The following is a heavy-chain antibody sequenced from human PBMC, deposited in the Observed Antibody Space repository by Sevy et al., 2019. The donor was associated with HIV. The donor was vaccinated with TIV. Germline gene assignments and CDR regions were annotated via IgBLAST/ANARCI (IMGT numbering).Heavy chain of an antibody. CDR2: IYPGDSDT. D-gene: IGHD3-22*01. Sequence: GESLKISCKGSGYSFTSYWIGWVRQMPGKGLEWMGIIYPGDSDTRYRPPFQGQVTISADKSISTAYLQWGSLKASDTAMYYCARNYYDSSGYYPEYFQHWGQGTLVTVSS. CDR1: GYSFTSYW. V-gene: IGHV5-51*01. CDR3: ARNYYDSSGYYPEYFQH. J-gene: IGHJ1*01.